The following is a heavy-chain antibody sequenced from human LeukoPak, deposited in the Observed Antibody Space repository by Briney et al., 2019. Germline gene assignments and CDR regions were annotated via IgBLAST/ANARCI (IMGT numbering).Heavy chain of an antibody. CDR2: INSDESGT. J-gene: IGHJ4*02. D-gene: IGHD3-22*01. CDR3: TRSTGNYYDSSVYYDY. V-gene: IGHV3-74*01. CDR1: GFTFSTYW. Sequence: PGGSLRLSCAASGFTFSTYWMHWVRQTPGKGLVWVSRINSDESGTSYAGSVKGRFTISRDNAKNTLYLQMNSLRAEDTAVYYCTRSTGNYYDSSVYYDYWGQGTLVTVSS.